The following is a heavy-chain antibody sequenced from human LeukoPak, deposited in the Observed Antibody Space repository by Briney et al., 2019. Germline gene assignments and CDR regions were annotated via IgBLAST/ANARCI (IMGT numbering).Heavy chain of an antibody. J-gene: IGHJ5*02. CDR2: ISSSSSYI. V-gene: IGHV3-21*01. D-gene: IGHD3-3*01. CDR3: ARVLSRRITIFGVAPRADWFDP. CDR1: GFTFSSYS. Sequence: GGSLRLSCAASGFTFSSYSMNWVRQAPGKGLEWVSSISSSSSYIYYADSVKGRFTISRDNAKNSLYLQMNSLRAEDTAVYYCARVLSRRITIFGVAPRADWFDPWGQGTLVTVSS.